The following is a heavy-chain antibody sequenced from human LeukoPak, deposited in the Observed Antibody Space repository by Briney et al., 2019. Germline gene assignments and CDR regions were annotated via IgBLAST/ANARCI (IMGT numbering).Heavy chain of an antibody. J-gene: IGHJ4*02. CDR1: GYTFTGYY. CDR3: ARDARSGDSYGPNVDY. CDR2: INPNSGGT. Sequence: GASVKVSCKASGYTFTGYYMNWVRQAPGQGLEWMGWINPNSGGTNYAQKFQGSVTMTTDTSISTAYMELSKLRSDDTAVYYWARDARSGDSYGPNVDYWGQGTLVTVSS. D-gene: IGHD5-18*01. V-gene: IGHV1-2*02.